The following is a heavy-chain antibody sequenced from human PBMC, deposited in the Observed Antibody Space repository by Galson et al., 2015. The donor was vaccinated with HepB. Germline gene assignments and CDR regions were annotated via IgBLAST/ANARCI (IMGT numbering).Heavy chain of an antibody. D-gene: IGHD6-13*01. V-gene: IGHV7-4-1*02. Sequence: VKVSCQASGYTFTSYGMNWVRQAPGQGLEWMGWINTNTGNPTYAQGFTGRFVFSLDTSVSTAYLQISSLKAEDTAVYFCARSMAAPGTGYWGQGTLVTVSS. CDR2: INTNTGNP. J-gene: IGHJ4*02. CDR1: GYTFTSYG. CDR3: ARSMAAPGTGY.